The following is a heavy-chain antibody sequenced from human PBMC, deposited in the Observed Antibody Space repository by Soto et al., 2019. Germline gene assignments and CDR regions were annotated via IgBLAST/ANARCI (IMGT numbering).Heavy chain of an antibody. D-gene: IGHD6-19*01. CDR1: GDSVFSNSAV. V-gene: IGHV6-1*01. Sequence: SQTLSLTCAISGDSVFSNSAVWSWIRQSPSRGLEWLGRTYYRSKWYNDYAVSVKSRISINPDTSKNQFSLQLNSVSPEDTAVYYCERGSSSGRFAYWGQGTLVTVSS. CDR2: TYYRSKWYN. CDR3: ERGSSSGRFAY. J-gene: IGHJ4*02.